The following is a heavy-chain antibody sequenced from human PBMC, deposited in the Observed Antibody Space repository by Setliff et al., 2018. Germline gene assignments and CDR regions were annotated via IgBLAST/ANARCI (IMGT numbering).Heavy chain of an antibody. Sequence: GGSLRLSCAASGFTVSSTYMNWVRQAPGKGLEWVSYINSGGSLIYYADSVKGRFTISRDNAKSSLYLQMNSLRAEDTAVYYCARDLIRGAPNWFDPWGQGTLVTVSS. CDR2: INSGGSLI. J-gene: IGHJ5*02. CDR3: ARDLIRGAPNWFDP. V-gene: IGHV3-48*03. CDR1: GFTVSSTY. D-gene: IGHD3-10*01.